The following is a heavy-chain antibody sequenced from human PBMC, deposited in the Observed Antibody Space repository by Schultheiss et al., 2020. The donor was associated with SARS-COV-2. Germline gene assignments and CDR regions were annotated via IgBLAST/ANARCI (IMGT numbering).Heavy chain of an antibody. CDR2: ISSSGSTI. Sequence: GGSLRLSCAASGFTFSSYEMNWVRQAPGKGLEWFSYISSSGSTIYYADSVKGRFTISRDNSKNTLYLQMNSLRAEDTAVYYCVKVGGVSTVTMGYYYGMDVWGQGTTVTVSS. CDR1: GFTFSSYE. J-gene: IGHJ6*02. V-gene: IGHV3-48*03. D-gene: IGHD4-17*01. CDR3: VKVGGVSTVTMGYYYGMDV.